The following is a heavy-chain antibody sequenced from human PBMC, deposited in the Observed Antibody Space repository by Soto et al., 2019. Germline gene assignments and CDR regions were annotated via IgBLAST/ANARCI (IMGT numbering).Heavy chain of an antibody. CDR1: GFTFSSYA. CDR3: ATMGGITTVFDY. Sequence: GGSLRLSCAASGFTFSSYAMSWVRQAPGKGLEWVSAISGSGGSTYYADSVKGRFTISRDNSKNTLYLQMNSLRAEDTAVYYCATMGGITTVFDYWGQGTLVTVSS. CDR2: ISGSGGST. J-gene: IGHJ4*02. V-gene: IGHV3-23*01. D-gene: IGHD4-17*01.